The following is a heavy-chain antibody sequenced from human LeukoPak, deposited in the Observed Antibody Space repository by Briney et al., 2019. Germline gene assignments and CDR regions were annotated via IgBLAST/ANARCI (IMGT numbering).Heavy chain of an antibody. Sequence: PGGSLRLSCTASGFPFSVRWMHWVRQAPGKGLVWISLIKKDGFFSTYADSVKGRFTISRDDAKNTLYLQMDSLRADDTAVYYCATDLDYTFDYWGRGTLVTVSS. J-gene: IGHJ4*02. V-gene: IGHV3-74*03. CDR1: GFPFSVRW. CDR2: IKKDGFFS. CDR3: ATDLDYTFDY. D-gene: IGHD4-11*01.